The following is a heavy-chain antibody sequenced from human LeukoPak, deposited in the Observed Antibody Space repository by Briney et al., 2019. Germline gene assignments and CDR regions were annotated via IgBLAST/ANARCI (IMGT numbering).Heavy chain of an antibody. J-gene: IGHJ4*02. Sequence: ASVKVSCKASGYTFTSYGISWVRQAPGQGLEWMGWISAYNGNTNYAQKLQGRVTITTDESTSTAYMELSSLRSEDTAVYYCARGSNWNYLPYWGQGTLVTVSS. V-gene: IGHV1-18*01. CDR1: GYTFTSYG. CDR2: ISAYNGNT. CDR3: ARGSNWNYLPY. D-gene: IGHD1-7*01.